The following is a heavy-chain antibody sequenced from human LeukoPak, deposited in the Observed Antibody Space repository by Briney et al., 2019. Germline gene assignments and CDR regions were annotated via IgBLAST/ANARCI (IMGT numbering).Heavy chain of an antibody. CDR2: IYYSGST. CDR1: GGSISSGDYY. Sequence: SETLSLTCTVSGGSISSGDYYWSWIRQPPGKGLEWIVYIYYSGSTYYNPSLKSRVTISVDTPKNQFSLKLSSVTAADTAVYYCARGRRRDWFDPWGQGTLVTVSS. J-gene: IGHJ5*02. V-gene: IGHV4-30-4*08. D-gene: IGHD6-25*01. CDR3: ARGRRRDWFDP.